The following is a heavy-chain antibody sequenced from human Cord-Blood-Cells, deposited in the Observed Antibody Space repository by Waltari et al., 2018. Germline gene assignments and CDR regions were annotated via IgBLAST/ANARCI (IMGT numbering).Heavy chain of an antibody. J-gene: IGHJ6*03. CDR2: INHSGST. V-gene: IGHV4-34*01. CDR1: GGSFSGYY. CDR3: AGGSYSYYYYMDV. Sequence: QVQLQQWGAGLLKPSETLSLTCAVYGGSFSGYYWSWIRQPPGKGLEWIVEINHSGSTNYNPSLKSRVTISVDTSKNQFSLKLSSVTAADTAVYYCAGGSYSYYYYMDVWGKGTTVTVSS.